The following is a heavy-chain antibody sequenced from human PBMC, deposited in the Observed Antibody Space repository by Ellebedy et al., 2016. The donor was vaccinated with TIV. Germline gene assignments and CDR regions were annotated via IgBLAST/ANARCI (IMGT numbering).Heavy chain of an antibody. CDR3: ARDPSNLVVGATVWDY. CDR1: GYTFTSYD. Sequence: ASVKVSXKASGYTFTSYDINWVRQATGQGLEWMGRIIPILGIASYAQKFQGRVTMTRDTSTSTVYMELSSLRSEDTAVYYCARDPSNLVVGATVWDYWGQGTLVTVSS. J-gene: IGHJ4*02. D-gene: IGHD1-26*01. CDR2: IIPILGIA. V-gene: IGHV1-8*01.